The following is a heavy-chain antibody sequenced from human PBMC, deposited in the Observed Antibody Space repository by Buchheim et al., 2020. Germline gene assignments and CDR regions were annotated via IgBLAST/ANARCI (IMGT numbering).Heavy chain of an antibody. V-gene: IGHV3-23*04. CDR2: IDAGGTTT. Sequence: EVHLVESGGNLVQPGGSLRLSCTASGFTFSSYIMALVRQAPGKGLEWVSSIDAGGTTTYCADSVKGRFTISRDNSKNTLFLQMNTLRVEDTAVYYCAKGGTFGYNGLFDYWGQGIL. CDR1: GFTFSSYI. D-gene: IGHD5-18*01. CDR3: AKGGTFGYNGLFDY. J-gene: IGHJ4*02.